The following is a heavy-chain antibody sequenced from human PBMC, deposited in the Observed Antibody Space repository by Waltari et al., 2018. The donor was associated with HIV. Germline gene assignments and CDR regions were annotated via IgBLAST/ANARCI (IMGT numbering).Heavy chain of an antibody. CDR3: AKEVVALPHYYYYGLDV. V-gene: IGHV3-48*04. CDR1: GSTSGSYS. Sequence: EVRLVESGGGLVQPGVSLRLSCAACGSTSGSYSMHWSRQAPGKGLEWVSYISSTSNTIYYADSVKGRFTVARDNAKNSLSLQMNSLRAEDTAVYFCAKEVVALPHYYYYGLDVWGQGTTVTVSS. J-gene: IGHJ6*02. D-gene: IGHD2-15*01. CDR2: ISSTSNTI.